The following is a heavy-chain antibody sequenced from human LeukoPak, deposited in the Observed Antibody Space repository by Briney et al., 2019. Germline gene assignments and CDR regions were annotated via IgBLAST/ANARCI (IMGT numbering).Heavy chain of an antibody. D-gene: IGHD4/OR15-4a*01. CDR2: IYYSGST. V-gene: IGHV4-59*01. CDR3: ARGGTQLTFPV. J-gene: IGHJ4*02. Sequence: RPSETLSLTCTVSGASINSYYWSWIRQPPGKGLEWIGYIYYSGSTNYNPPLKSRVTMSVDTSKNHFSLNLTSVTAADTAVYYCARGGTQLTFPVWGQGTLVTVSS. CDR1: GASINSYY.